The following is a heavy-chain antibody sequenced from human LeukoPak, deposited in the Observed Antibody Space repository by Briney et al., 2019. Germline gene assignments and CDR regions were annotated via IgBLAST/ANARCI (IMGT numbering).Heavy chain of an antibody. CDR2: INHSGST. D-gene: IGHD3-10*01. CDR3: ARIPHRYYYGSGSHDY. J-gene: IGHJ4*02. CDR1: GGSFSGYY. V-gene: IGHV4-34*01. Sequence: SETLSLTCAVYGGSFSGYYWSWIRQPPGKGLEWIGEINHSGSTNYNPSLKSRVTISVDTSKNQFSLKLSSVTAADTAVYYCARIPHRYYYGSGSHDYWGQGTLVTVSS.